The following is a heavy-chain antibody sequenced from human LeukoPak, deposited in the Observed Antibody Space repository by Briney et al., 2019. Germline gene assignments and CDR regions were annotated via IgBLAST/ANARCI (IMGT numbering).Heavy chain of an antibody. CDR2: ISPSGSIS. CDR1: GFTFSSHG. CDR3: AKRGPGSPQSGKYYFDY. D-gene: IGHD3-10*01. J-gene: IGHJ4*02. V-gene: IGHV3-23*01. Sequence: PGGTLRLSWAAAGFTFSSHGINWVRQAPGKGLEWVSGISPSGSISYYADSVKGRFTISRDNSKNTVSLQMNSLRAEDTAVYYCAKRGPGSPQSGKYYFDYWGQGTLVTVSS.